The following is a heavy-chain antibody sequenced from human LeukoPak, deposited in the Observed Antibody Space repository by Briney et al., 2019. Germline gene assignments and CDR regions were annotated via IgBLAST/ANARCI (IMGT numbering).Heavy chain of an antibody. CDR2: MNPNSGIT. J-gene: IGHJ6*03. CDR3: ARASIVVVPAAAYYYYYMDV. D-gene: IGHD2-2*01. Sequence: ASVKVSCKPSGYTFTSYDINWVLQATGQGVEWMGWMNPNSGITDFAQTFQGRATMTRNTSISTAYMELSSLRSEDTAVYYCARASIVVVPAAAYYYYYMDVWGKGTTVTVSS. V-gene: IGHV1-8*01. CDR1: GYTFTSYD.